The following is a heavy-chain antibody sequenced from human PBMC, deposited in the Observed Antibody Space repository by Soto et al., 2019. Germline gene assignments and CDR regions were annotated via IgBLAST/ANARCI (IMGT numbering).Heavy chain of an antibody. CDR1: GGSVSSGSYY. V-gene: IGHV4-61*01. Sequence: QVQLQESGPGLVKPSETLSLTCTVSGGSVSSGSYYWSWIRQPPGKGLEWIGYIYYSGSTNYNPSLKSRVTISVDTSKNQFSLKQSSVTAADTAVYYCARVTRWLQLQPLFDYWGQGTLVTVSS. D-gene: IGHD1-1*01. J-gene: IGHJ4*02. CDR3: ARVTRWLQLQPLFDY. CDR2: IYYSGST.